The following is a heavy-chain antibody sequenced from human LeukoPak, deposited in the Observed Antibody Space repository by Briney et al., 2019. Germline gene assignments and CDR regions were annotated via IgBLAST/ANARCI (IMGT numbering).Heavy chain of an antibody. V-gene: IGHV3-49*05. CDR3: TRGGSYQQFDY. Sequence: KTGGSLRLSCTASGFTFGDYAMSWFRQAPGKGLEWISFIRSKAYGGTTGYATSVKGRFTISRDDSKSIACLQMNSLKTEDTALYYCTRGGSYQQFDYWGQGTLVTVSS. CDR2: IRSKAYGGTT. J-gene: IGHJ4*02. D-gene: IGHD1-26*01. CDR1: GFTFGDYA.